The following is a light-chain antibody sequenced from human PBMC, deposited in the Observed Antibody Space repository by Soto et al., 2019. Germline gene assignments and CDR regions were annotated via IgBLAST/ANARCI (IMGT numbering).Light chain of an antibody. CDR3: QSYNDSPFA. V-gene: IGKV3-15*01. J-gene: IGKJ2*01. Sequence: DIVLTQSPATLSVSPGETVTLSCRASESLFGFLAWYQQKPGQAPRLLMYGVSTRATGIPARFSGGGSATDFTLTISSLQSEDSAVYFCQSYNDSPFASGLGTRLEI. CDR2: GVS. CDR1: ESLFGF.